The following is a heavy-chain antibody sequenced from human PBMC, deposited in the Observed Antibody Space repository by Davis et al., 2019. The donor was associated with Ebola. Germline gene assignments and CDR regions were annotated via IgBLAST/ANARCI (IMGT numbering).Heavy chain of an antibody. CDR3: ARGDSSGYSLARPFEY. J-gene: IGHJ4*02. Sequence: GGSLRLSCKGSGYSFTSYWIGWVRQMPGKGLEWMGIIYPSDSDTRYSPSFQGQVTISADKSINTAYLQWSSLKASDTAMYYCARGDSSGYSLARPFEYWGQGTLVTVSS. CDR1: GYSFTSYW. D-gene: IGHD3-22*01. V-gene: IGHV5-51*01. CDR2: IYPSDSDT.